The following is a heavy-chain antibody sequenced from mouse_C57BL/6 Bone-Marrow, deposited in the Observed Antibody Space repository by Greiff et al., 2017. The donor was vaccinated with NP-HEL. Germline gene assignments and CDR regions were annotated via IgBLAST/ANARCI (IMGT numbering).Heavy chain of an antibody. J-gene: IGHJ1*03. Sequence: QVQLKQPGAELVKPGASVKLSCKASGYTFTSYWMHWVKQRPGQGLEWIGMIHPNSGSTNYNEKFKSKATLTVDKSSSTAYMQLSSLTSEDSAVYYCARKLRYLRYFDVWGTGTTVTVSS. D-gene: IGHD1-1*01. V-gene: IGHV1-64*01. CDR3: ARKLRYLRYFDV. CDR2: IHPNSGST. CDR1: GYTFTSYW.